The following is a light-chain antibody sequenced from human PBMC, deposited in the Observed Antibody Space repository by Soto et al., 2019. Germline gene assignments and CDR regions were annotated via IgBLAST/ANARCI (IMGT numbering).Light chain of an antibody. CDR1: QSISAW. V-gene: IGKV1-5*03. Sequence: DIQMTPSPSTLSASVGDTVTITCRASQSISAWLAWYQQKPGKAPKLLIYKASSLESGVPSRFSGSGSGTEFTLTISSLQPDDFATYYCQQYNNYGSWTFGQGTKVEIK. CDR3: QQYNNYGSWT. CDR2: KAS. J-gene: IGKJ1*01.